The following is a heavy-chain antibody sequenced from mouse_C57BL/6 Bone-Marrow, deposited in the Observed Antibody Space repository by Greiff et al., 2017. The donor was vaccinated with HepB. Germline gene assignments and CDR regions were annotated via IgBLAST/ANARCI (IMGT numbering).Heavy chain of an antibody. V-gene: IGHV2-5*01. Sequence: QVHVKQSGPGLVQPSQSLSITCTVSGFSLTSYGVHWVRQSPGKGLEWLGVIWRGGSTDYNAAFMSRLSITKDNSKSQVFFKMNSLQADDTAIYYCAKNNGYYVNYAMDYWGQGTSVTVSS. CDR1: GFSLTSYG. CDR2: IWRGGST. CDR3: AKNNGYYVNYAMDY. J-gene: IGHJ4*01. D-gene: IGHD2-3*01.